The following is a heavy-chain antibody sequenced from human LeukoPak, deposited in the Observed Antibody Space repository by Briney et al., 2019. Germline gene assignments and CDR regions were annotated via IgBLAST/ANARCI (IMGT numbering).Heavy chain of an antibody. D-gene: IGHD3-9*01. Sequence: SGGSLRLSCAASGFTFSSYSMNWVRQAPGKGLEWVSSTSSSSSYKYYADSVKGRSTISRDNAKNSLHLQMNSLGAEDTAVYYCAREKYDILTGYSPYFFDYWGQGTLVTVSS. CDR2: TSSSSSYK. V-gene: IGHV3-21*01. CDR3: AREKYDILTGYSPYFFDY. CDR1: GFTFSSYS. J-gene: IGHJ4*02.